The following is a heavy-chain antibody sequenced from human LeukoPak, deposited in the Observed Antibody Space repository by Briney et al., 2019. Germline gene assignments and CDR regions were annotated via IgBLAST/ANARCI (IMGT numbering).Heavy chain of an antibody. D-gene: IGHD5-24*01. CDR1: GFTFSSYG. CDR2: MNGNGGTI. CDR3: ARAWRWLQDDAFDI. J-gene: IGHJ3*02. V-gene: IGHV3-48*01. Sequence: GGSLRLSCAASGFTFSSYGMAWVRQAPGKGLEWVSGMNGNGGTIYYADSVKGRFTISRDNAKNSLYLQMNSLRAEDTAVYYCARAWRWLQDDAFDIWGQGTMVTVSS.